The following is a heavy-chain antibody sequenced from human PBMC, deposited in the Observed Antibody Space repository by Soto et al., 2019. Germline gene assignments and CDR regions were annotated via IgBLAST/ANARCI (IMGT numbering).Heavy chain of an antibody. J-gene: IGHJ6*02. Sequence: SCKASGFTFSSYGMHWVRQAPGKGLEWVAVISYDGSNKYYADSVKGRFTISRDNSKNTLYLQMNSLRAEDTAVYYCANSDSIAVAGSYYYGMDVWGQGTTVTVSS. D-gene: IGHD6-19*01. CDR1: GFTFSSYG. CDR3: ANSDSIAVAGSYYYGMDV. CDR2: ISYDGSNK. V-gene: IGHV3-30*18.